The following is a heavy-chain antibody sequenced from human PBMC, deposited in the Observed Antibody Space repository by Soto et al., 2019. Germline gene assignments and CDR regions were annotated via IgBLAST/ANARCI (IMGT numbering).Heavy chain of an antibody. CDR3: AREVDIVVVPAAMRINWFDP. J-gene: IGHJ5*02. CDR2: INHSGST. D-gene: IGHD2-2*03. Sequence: SETLSLTCAVYGGSFGGYYWSWIGQRPGKGLEWIGEINHSGSTNYNPSLKSRVTISVDTSKNQFSLKLSSVTAADTAVYYCAREVDIVVVPAAMRINWFDPWGQGTLVTVSS. V-gene: IGHV4-34*01. CDR1: GGSFGGYY.